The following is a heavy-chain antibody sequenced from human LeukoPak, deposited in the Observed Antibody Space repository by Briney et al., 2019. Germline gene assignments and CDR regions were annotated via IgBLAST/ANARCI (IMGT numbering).Heavy chain of an antibody. J-gene: IGHJ6*03. CDR3: ARGVGATPSGYYYYYMDV. CDR2: IHTSGST. CDR1: GASISSTSYC. V-gene: IGHV4-61*09. D-gene: IGHD1-26*01. Sequence: SETLSLTCTVSGASISSTSYCWGWIRQPAGKGLEWIGHIHTSGSTNYNPSLKSRVTISVDTSKNQFSLKLSSVTAADTAVYYCARGVGATPSGYYYYYMDVWGKGTTVTISS.